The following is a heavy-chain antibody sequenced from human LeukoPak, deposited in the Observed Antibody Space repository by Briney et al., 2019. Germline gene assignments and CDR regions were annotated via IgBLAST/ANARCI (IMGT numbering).Heavy chain of an antibody. Sequence: SETLSLTCTVSGGSISSYYWSWIRQPPGKGLEWIGYIYYSGSTNYNPSLKSRVTISVDTSKNQFSLKLSSVTAADTAVYYCARDRNSGSYFGWFDPWGQGTLVTVSS. D-gene: IGHD1-26*01. CDR3: ARDRNSGSYFGWFDP. CDR2: IYYSGST. V-gene: IGHV4-59*01. J-gene: IGHJ5*02. CDR1: GGSISSYY.